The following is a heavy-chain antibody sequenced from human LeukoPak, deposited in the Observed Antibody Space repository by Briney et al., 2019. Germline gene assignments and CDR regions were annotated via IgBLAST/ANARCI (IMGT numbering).Heavy chain of an antibody. D-gene: IGHD2-2*01. Sequence: SETLSLTCSLSGGSIRGGPYHWSWIRQHPGKGLEWIGYIHYSGTTYYNPSLKSRVTISVDTSNNQFSLKLSSVSAADTAVYYCARADCSTTCYYFDDWGRGTLVTVSS. CDR3: ARADCSTTCYYFDD. J-gene: IGHJ4*02. V-gene: IGHV4-31*03. CDR1: GGSIRGGPYH. CDR2: IHYSGTT.